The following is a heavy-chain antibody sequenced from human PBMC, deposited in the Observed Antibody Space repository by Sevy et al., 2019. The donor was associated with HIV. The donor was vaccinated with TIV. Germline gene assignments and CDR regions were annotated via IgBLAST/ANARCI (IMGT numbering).Heavy chain of an antibody. D-gene: IGHD6-13*01. CDR1: GYTFTSYG. CDR3: AREFPPKTAPRYSSSWYGVSEGNYYYYYMDV. V-gene: IGHV1-18*01. CDR2: ISAYNGNT. Sequence: ASVKVSCKASGYTFTSYGISWVRQAPGQGLEWMGWISAYNGNTNYAQKLQGRVTMTTDTSTSTAYMELRSLRSDDTAVYYCAREFPPKTAPRYSSSWYGVSEGNYYYYYMDVWGKGTTVTVSS. J-gene: IGHJ6*03.